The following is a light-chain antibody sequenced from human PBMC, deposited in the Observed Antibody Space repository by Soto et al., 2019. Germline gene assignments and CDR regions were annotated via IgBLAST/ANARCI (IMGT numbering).Light chain of an antibody. CDR2: EVS. CDR3: SSYAGSNNLGV. Sequence: CVLTQPPSASGSPGQSVTISCNGTSSDVGGYNYVSWYQQHPGKAPKLMIYEVSKRPSGVPDRFSGSKSGNTASLTVSGLQAEDEADYYCSSYAGSNNLGVFGTGTKVTVL. J-gene: IGLJ1*01. V-gene: IGLV2-8*01. CDR1: SSDVGGYNY.